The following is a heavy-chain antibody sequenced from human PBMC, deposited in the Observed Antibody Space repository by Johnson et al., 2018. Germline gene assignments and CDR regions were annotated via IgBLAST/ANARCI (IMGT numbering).Heavy chain of an antibody. J-gene: IGHJ3*02. V-gene: IGHV4-59*01. D-gene: IGHD1-26*01. CDR2: IYYSGST. Sequence: QVQLQESGPGLVKPSETLSLTCTVSGGSISSYYWSWIRQPPGKGLEWIGYIYYSGSTNYNPSLKSRVTISVDTSQNQFSLKLSSVTAADTAVYYGARELIVGAPRAFDIWGQGTMVTVSS. CDR3: ARELIVGAPRAFDI. CDR1: GGSISSYY.